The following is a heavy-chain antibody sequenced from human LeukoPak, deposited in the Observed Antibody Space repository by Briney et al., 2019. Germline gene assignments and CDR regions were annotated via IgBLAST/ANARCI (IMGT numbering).Heavy chain of an antibody. CDR3: ARRPSGSYYDYFDY. Sequence: GGSLRLSCAASRFTFSPYAMSWVRQAPGKGLEWVSSIGGSGGSTYYADSVKGRFTISRDNSKYTLYLQMNSLRAEDTAVYYCARRPSGSYYDYFDYWGQGTLVTVSS. D-gene: IGHD1-26*01. J-gene: IGHJ4*02. CDR2: IGGSGGST. V-gene: IGHV3-23*01. CDR1: RFTFSPYA.